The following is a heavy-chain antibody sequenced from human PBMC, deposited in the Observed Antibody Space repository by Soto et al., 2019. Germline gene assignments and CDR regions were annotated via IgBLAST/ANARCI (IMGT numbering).Heavy chain of an antibody. J-gene: IGHJ6*03. Sequence: GGSLRLSCAASGFTFSSYAMSWVRQAPGKGLEWVSAISGSGGSTYYADSVKGRFTISRDNSKNRLYLQMNSLRAEDTAVYYCAKSGDYGYYYYYMDVWGKGTTVTVSS. CDR1: GFTFSSYA. V-gene: IGHV3-23*01. D-gene: IGHD4-17*01. CDR2: ISGSGGST. CDR3: AKSGDYGYYYYYMDV.